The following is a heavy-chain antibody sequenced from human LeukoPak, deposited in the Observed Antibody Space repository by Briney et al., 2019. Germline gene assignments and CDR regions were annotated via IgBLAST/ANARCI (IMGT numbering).Heavy chain of an antibody. V-gene: IGHV1-3*01. D-gene: IGHD2-2*01. CDR3: ARAEGGYCSSTSCTDFDY. Sequence: ASVKVSCKASGYTFTSYAMHWVRQAPGQRLEWMGWINAGNGNTKYSQKFQGRVTITRDTSASTAYMELSSLRSEDTAVYYCARAEGGYCSSTSCTDFDYWGQGTLVTVSS. CDR1: GYTFTSYA. J-gene: IGHJ4*02. CDR2: INAGNGNT.